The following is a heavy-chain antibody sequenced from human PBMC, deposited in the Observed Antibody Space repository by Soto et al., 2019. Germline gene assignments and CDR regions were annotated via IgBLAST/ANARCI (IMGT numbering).Heavy chain of an antibody. CDR1: GFTFTSSA. CDR2: IVVGSGNT. D-gene: IGHD2-21*02. Sequence: QMQLVQSGPEVKKPGPSVKVSCKDSGFTFTSSAVQWVRQARGKRLEWEGWIVVGSGNTNDAQKFQERVTITRDMSTSTVYMELSSLRSEDTAVYYGAADRTYCGGYCYVDWGQGTLFTVSS. J-gene: IGHJ4*02. V-gene: IGHV1-58*01. CDR3: AADRTYCGGYCYVD.